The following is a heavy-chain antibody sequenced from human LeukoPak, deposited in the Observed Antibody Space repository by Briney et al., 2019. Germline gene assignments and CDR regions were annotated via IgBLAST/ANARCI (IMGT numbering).Heavy chain of an antibody. V-gene: IGHV4-59*01. D-gene: IGHD6-13*01. CDR3: AREAGIAAASDAFDI. J-gene: IGHJ3*02. CDR2: IYYSGST. CDR1: GGSISSYY. Sequence: SETLSLTCTVSGGSISSYYWSWIRQPPGKGLEWIGYIYYSGSTNYNPSLKSRVTISVDTSKNQFSLKLSSVTAADTAVYYCAREAGIAAASDAFDIWGQGTMVTVSP.